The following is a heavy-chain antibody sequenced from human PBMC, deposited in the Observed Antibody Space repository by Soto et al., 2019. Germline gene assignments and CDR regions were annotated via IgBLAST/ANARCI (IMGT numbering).Heavy chain of an antibody. CDR3: AKRSSSSTFDY. D-gene: IGHD6-6*01. Sequence: EVQLLESGGGLVQPGESLRLSCAASGFTFSSYAMSWVRQAPGEGLEWVSVISGSDDSTYYADSVKGRFTISRDNSKNPLYLQMNSLRAEDTAVYYCAKRSSSSTFDYWGQGTLVTVSS. J-gene: IGHJ4*02. CDR1: GFTFSSYA. CDR2: ISGSDDST. V-gene: IGHV3-23*01.